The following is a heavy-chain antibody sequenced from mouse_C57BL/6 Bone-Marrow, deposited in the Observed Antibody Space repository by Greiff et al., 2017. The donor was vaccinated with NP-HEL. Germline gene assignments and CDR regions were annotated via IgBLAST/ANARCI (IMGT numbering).Heavy chain of an antibody. Sequence: EVQGVESGGGLVKPGGSLKLSCAASGFTFSSYTMSWVRQTPEKRLEWVATISGGGGNTYYPDSVKGRFTISRDNAKNTLYLQLSSLRSEDTALYYCARYDYDGGYAMDYWGQGTSVTVSS. V-gene: IGHV5-9*01. J-gene: IGHJ4*01. CDR3: ARYDYDGGYAMDY. D-gene: IGHD2-4*01. CDR2: ISGGGGNT. CDR1: GFTFSSYT.